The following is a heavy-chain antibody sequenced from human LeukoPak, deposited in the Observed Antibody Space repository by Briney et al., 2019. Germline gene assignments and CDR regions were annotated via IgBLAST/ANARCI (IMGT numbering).Heavy chain of an antibody. Sequence: GASVKVSCKASGYTFTSYDINWVRQATGQGLEWMGWMNPNNGNTGYAQKFQGRVTITRDTSISTAYMELDSLTSEDTAVYFCARGVDAGVDYWGQGTLVTVSS. CDR1: GYTFTSYD. CDR2: MNPNNGNT. D-gene: IGHD2-8*01. CDR3: ARGVDAGVDY. V-gene: IGHV1-8*03. J-gene: IGHJ4*02.